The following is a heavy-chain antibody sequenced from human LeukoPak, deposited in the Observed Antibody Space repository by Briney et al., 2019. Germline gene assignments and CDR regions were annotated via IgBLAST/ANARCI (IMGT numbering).Heavy chain of an antibody. CDR3: AKGMTTPYYFDY. D-gene: IGHD4-17*01. Sequence: PGGSLRLSCAASGFTFSSYGMHWVRQAPGKGLEWVASIRYDGSNKYYADSVKGRFTISRDNSKSTLYLQMNSLRAEDTAVYYCAKGMTTPYYFDYWGQGTLVTVSS. CDR2: IRYDGSNK. J-gene: IGHJ4*02. CDR1: GFTFSSYG. V-gene: IGHV3-30*02.